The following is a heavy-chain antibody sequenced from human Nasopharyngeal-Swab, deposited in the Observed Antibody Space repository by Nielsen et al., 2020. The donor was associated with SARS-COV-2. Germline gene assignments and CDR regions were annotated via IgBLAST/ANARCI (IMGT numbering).Heavy chain of an antibody. D-gene: IGHD6-19*01. CDR3: ARGWIAVAGTLLWFDP. J-gene: IGHJ5*02. V-gene: IGHV4-34*01. Sequence: GSLRLSCAVYGASFSGYYWSWIRQPPGKGLEWIGEINHSGSTNYNPSLKSRVTISVDTSKNQFSLKLSSVTAADTAVYYCARGWIAVAGTLLWFDPWGQGTLVTVSS. CDR1: GASFSGYY. CDR2: INHSGST.